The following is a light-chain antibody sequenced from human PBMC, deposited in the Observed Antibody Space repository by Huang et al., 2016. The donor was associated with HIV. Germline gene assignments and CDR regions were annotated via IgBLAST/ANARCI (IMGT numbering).Light chain of an antibody. CDR3: MQSIHLPYS. CDR1: QSLLHSDRKTY. J-gene: IGKJ2*03. V-gene: IGKV2-29*02. Sequence: DVVMTQTPLSLSVTPGQPASISCKSSQSLLHSDRKTYLYWYLQKSGQSPQCLMYEVSSRCSGVPDRFNGSGSGTDFTLTIRRVEAEDVGVYYCMQSIHLPYSFGQGTKLEI. CDR2: EVS.